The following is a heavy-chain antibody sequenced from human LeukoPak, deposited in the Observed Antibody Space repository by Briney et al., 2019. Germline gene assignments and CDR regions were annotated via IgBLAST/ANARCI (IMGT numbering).Heavy chain of an antibody. CDR2: ISWNSGSI. V-gene: IGHV3-9*01. D-gene: IGHD2-2*02. CDR3: AKDIIPYCSSTSCYTGFDY. J-gene: IGHJ4*02. CDR1: GFTFSSYG. Sequence: PGGSLRLSCAASGFTFSSYGMHWVRQAPGKGLEWVSGISWNSGSIGYADSVKGRFTISRDNAKNSLYLQMNSLRAEDTALYYCAKDIIPYCSSTSCYTGFDYWGQGTLVTVSS.